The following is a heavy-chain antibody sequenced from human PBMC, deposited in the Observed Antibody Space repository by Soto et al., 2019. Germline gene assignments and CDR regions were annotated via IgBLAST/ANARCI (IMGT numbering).Heavy chain of an antibody. V-gene: IGHV3-30*18. CDR3: AKDRTMIVVVNPLDY. J-gene: IGHJ4*02. CDR2: ISYDGSNK. D-gene: IGHD3-22*01. Sequence: QVQLVESGGGVVQPGRSLRLSCAASGFTFSSYGMHWVRQAPGKGLEWVAVISYDGSNKYYADSVKGRFTISRDNSKNTLYLQMNSLRAEDTAVYYCAKDRTMIVVVNPLDYWGQGTLGTVSS. CDR1: GFTFSSYG.